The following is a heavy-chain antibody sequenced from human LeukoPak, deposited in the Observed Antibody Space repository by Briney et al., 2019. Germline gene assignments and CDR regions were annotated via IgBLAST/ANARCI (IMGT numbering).Heavy chain of an antibody. CDR3: ARRDYGDY. V-gene: IGHV1-18*01. CDR1: GYSFSSYG. CDR2: ISGYNGNT. Sequence: ASVRVSCKTSGYSFSSYGISWVRQTPGQGLEWMGWISGYNGNTYYSQKFQGRVTMTIDTPTGTAYMELTRLRSDDTAVYYCARRDYGDYWGQGTLVTVSS. J-gene: IGHJ4*02.